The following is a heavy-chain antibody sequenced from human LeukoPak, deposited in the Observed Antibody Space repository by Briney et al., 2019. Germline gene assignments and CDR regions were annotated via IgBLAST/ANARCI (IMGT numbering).Heavy chain of an antibody. CDR2: IKQDGSEE. CDR3: AKDDDWGRYKH. Sequence: PGGSLRLSCAASGFTFTTYWMSWVRQAPGKGLEWVANIKQDGSEEYYVDSVKGRFAISRDNAENSLYLQMNSLRAEDTAVYYCAKDDDWGRYKHWGQGTLVTVSS. D-gene: IGHD3-16*01. V-gene: IGHV3-7*01. J-gene: IGHJ1*01. CDR1: GFTFTTYW.